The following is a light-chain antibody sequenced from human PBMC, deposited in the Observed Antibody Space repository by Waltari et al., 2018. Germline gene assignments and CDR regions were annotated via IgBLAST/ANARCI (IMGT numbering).Light chain of an antibody. CDR2: DVN. J-gene: IGLJ1*01. V-gene: IGLV2-8*01. CDR3: SSYAGSKNYV. Sequence: QSVLTQPPSASGSPGPSVTISCTGTSNDVGGYNYVSWYQQHPGKAPKLMIYDVNKRPSGVPDRFSGSKSGNTASLTVSGLQAEDEADYYCSSYAGSKNYVFGTGTKVTVV. CDR1: SNDVGGYNY.